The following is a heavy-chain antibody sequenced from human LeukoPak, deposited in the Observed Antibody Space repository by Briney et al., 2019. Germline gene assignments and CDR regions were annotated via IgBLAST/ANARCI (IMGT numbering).Heavy chain of an antibody. CDR2: IYYSGST. J-gene: IGHJ4*02. D-gene: IGHD3-22*01. Sequence: PSETLSLTCTVSGDSISSSYYWGWIRQPPGKGLEWIASIYYSGSTYYNPSLKSRVTISVDTSKNQFSLKLSSVTAADTAVYYCARDHYDSSGYYYFDYWGQGTLVTVSS. CDR1: GDSISSSYY. V-gene: IGHV4-39*02. CDR3: ARDHYDSSGYYYFDY.